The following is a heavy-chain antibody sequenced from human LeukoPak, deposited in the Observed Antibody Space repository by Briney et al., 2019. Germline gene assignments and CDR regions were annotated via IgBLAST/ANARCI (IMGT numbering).Heavy chain of an antibody. D-gene: IGHD1-1*01. J-gene: IGHJ3*02. CDR1: GFTLSRYE. Sequence: GGSLRLSCAASGFTLSRYEMNWVRQAPGKGLEWVSYISSSGGTIYYADSVKGRFTISRDNAKNSLYLQMNSLRAEDTAVYYCARGDDNWNDLDAFDIWGQGTMVTVSS. CDR3: ARGDDNWNDLDAFDI. CDR2: ISSSGGTI. V-gene: IGHV3-48*03.